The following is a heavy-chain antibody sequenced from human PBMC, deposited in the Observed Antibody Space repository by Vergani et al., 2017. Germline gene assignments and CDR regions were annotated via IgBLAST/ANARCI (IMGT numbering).Heavy chain of an antibody. CDR3: ASSRAAAGTYYGMDV. CDR1: GYSFTSYW. J-gene: IGHJ6*02. D-gene: IGHD6-13*01. V-gene: IGHV5-51*03. CDR2: IYPGDADT. Sequence: EVQLVQSGAEVKKPGASLQISCKCSGYSFTSYWIGWVRQMPGKGLEWMGIIYPGDADTSYSPSFQGQVTISADKSISNAYLQWSSLKASDTAMYYCASSRAAAGTYYGMDVWGQGTTVTVSS.